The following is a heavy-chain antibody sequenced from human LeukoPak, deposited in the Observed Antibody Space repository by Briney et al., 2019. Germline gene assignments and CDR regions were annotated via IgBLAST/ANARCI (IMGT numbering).Heavy chain of an antibody. CDR3: ARGGAHIRLMVFAENWFDP. Sequence: GASVKVSCKASGYTFTSYYMHWVRQAPGQGLEWMGIINPSGGSTSYAQKFQGRITMSRDMSTSIVYMELSSLRSEDTAVYYCARGGAHIRLMVFAENWFDPWGQGTLVTVSS. CDR2: INPSGGST. V-gene: IGHV1-46*01. CDR1: GYTFTSYY. D-gene: IGHD2-8*01. J-gene: IGHJ5*02.